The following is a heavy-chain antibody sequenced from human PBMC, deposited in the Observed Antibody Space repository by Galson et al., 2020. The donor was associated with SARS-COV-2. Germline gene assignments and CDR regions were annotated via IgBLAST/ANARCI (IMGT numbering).Heavy chain of an antibody. V-gene: IGHV4-30-4*01. CDR1: GGSINNGDYY. CDR2: IYYSGSV. CDR3: ARDEGISMVRGDGMDV. D-gene: IGHD3-10*01. J-gene: IGHJ6*02. Sequence: SETLSLTCTVSGGSINNGDYYWSWIRQPPGKGLEWIGYIYYSGSVYYNPSLKSRVTISVDTSKNQFSLKLTSVTAADTAVYYCARDEGISMVRGDGMDVWGQGTTVTVSS.